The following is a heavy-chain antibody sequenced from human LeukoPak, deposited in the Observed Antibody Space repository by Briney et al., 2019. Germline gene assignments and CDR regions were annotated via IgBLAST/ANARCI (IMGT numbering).Heavy chain of an antibody. J-gene: IGHJ3*02. CDR1: GGSVSSYY. V-gene: IGHV4-4*07. D-gene: IGHD3-3*01. Sequence: PSETLSLTCTVSGGSVSSYYWSWIRQPAGKGLEWIGRIYTSGSTNYNPSLKSRVTMSVDTSKNQFSLKLSSVTAADTAVYYCARDLRFLEWCDAFDIWGQGTMVTVSS. CDR2: IYTSGST. CDR3: ARDLRFLEWCDAFDI.